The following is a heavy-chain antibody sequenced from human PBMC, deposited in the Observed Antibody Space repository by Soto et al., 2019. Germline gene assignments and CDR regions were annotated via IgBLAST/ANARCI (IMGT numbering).Heavy chain of an antibody. J-gene: IGHJ5*02. D-gene: IGHD2-15*01. CDR1: GFSLSTSEVS. CDR2: IHWDDDK. V-gene: IGHV2-5*02. Sequence: QITLKESGPTLVKPTQTLTLTCTFSGFSLSTSEVSVGWIRQPPGKALEWLAVIHWDDDKRYSPSLKSRLTITKDTPKNQVVRTMSNMDPVDTSTYYCAHFDYGGTLDNWFDPRGQGALVTVSS. CDR3: AHFDYGGTLDNWFDP.